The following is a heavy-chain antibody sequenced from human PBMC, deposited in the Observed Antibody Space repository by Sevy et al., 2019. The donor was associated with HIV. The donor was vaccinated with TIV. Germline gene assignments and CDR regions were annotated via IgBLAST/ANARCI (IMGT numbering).Heavy chain of an antibody. Sequence: GGSLRLSCAASGFSFSWYWMSWVRQTPEKGLEWVANIKQDGSEKNYVDSVKGRFTISRDNAKNSLYLQMNSLRAEDTAVYYCARLKLHYDPYYFDLWGQGTLVTVSS. CDR3: ARLKLHYDPYYFDL. CDR2: IKQDGSEK. V-gene: IGHV3-7*01. CDR1: GFSFSWYW. J-gene: IGHJ4*02. D-gene: IGHD3-16*01.